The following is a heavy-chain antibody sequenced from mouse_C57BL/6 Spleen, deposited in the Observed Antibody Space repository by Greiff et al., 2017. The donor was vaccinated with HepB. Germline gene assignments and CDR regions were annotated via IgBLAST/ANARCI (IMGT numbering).Heavy chain of an antibody. CDR2: ISSGGSYT. J-gene: IGHJ1*03. CDR1: GFTFSSYG. Sequence: EVQLVESGGDLVKPGGSLKLSCAASGFTFSSYGMSWVRQTPDKRLEWVATISSGGSYTYYPDSVKGRFTISRDNAKNTLYLQMSSLKSEDTAMYYCARHPLIDYDYDEDWYFDVWGTGTTVTVSS. V-gene: IGHV5-6*01. D-gene: IGHD2-4*01. CDR3: ARHPLIDYDYDEDWYFDV.